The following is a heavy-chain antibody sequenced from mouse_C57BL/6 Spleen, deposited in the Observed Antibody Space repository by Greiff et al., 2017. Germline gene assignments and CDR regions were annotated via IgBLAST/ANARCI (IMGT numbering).Heavy chain of an antibody. CDR1: GFTFSSYA. D-gene: IGHD1-1*01. CDR2: ISSGGDYI. J-gene: IGHJ2*01. Sequence: EVMLVESGEGLVKPGGSLKLSCAASGFTFSSYAMSWVRQTPEKRLEWVAYISSGGDYIYYADTVKGRFTISRDNARNTLYLQMSSLKSEDTAMYYCTRGRYYGTVFDYWGQGTTLTVSS. V-gene: IGHV5-9-1*02. CDR3: TRGRYYGTVFDY.